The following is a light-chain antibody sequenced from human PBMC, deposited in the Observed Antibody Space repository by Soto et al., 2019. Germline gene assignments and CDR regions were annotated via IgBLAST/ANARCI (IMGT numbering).Light chain of an antibody. CDR3: AAWDDSLNGPGVV. CDR1: SSNIGSNT. Sequence: QSVLTQRPSASGTPGQRVTISCSGSSSNIGSNTVNWYQHLPGTAPKLLIYSNNQRPSGVPDRFSGSKSGTSASLAISGLQSEDEADYYCAAWDDSLNGPGVVFGGGTQLTVL. J-gene: IGLJ2*01. CDR2: SNN. V-gene: IGLV1-44*01.